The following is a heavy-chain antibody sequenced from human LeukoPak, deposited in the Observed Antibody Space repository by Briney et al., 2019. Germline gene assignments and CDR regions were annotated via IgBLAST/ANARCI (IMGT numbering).Heavy chain of an antibody. CDR2: ISGSGGST. CDR1: GFTFSSYA. J-gene: IGHJ4*02. Sequence: SGGSLRLSCAASGFTFSSYAMSWVRQAPGKGLEWVSAISGSGGSTYYADSVKGRFTISRDNSKNTLYLQMNSLRAEDTAVCYCAKDRRITMVRGVLEYWGQGTLVTVSS. V-gene: IGHV3-23*01. D-gene: IGHD3-10*01. CDR3: AKDRRITMVRGVLEY.